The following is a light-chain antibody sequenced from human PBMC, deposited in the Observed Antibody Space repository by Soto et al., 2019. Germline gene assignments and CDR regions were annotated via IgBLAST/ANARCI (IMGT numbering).Light chain of an antibody. CDR1: QSISSY. J-gene: IGKJ5*01. CDR3: QQSYSTPFN. CDR2: AAS. Sequence: DIQMTQSPSSLSASVVDRVTITCRASQSISSYLNWYQQKPGKAPKLLIYAASSLQSGVLSRFSGSGSGTDFTLTISSLQPEDFATYYCQQSYSTPFNFGQGTRLEIK. V-gene: IGKV1-39*01.